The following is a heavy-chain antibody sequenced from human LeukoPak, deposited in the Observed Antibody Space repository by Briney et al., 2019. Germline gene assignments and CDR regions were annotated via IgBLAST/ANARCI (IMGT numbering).Heavy chain of an antibody. Sequence: GGSLRLSCVASGITLSNYGMSWVRQAPGKGLEWVSGISERGGSTNYADSVKGRFIISRDTSKNTVYLQMNSLRVEDTAVYFCAKRGIVIRAVIIIGFHKEAYYFDYWGQGILVTVSS. V-gene: IGHV3-23*01. J-gene: IGHJ4*02. CDR3: AKRGIVIRAVIIIGFHKEAYYFDY. CDR1: GITLSNYG. D-gene: IGHD3-10*01. CDR2: ISERGGST.